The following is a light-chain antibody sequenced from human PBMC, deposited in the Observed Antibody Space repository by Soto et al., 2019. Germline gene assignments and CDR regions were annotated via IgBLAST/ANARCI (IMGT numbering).Light chain of an antibody. J-gene: IGLJ2*01. V-gene: IGLV2-14*01. Sequence: QSVLTHPASVSESPGQSITISCSGTRSDIGPYNYFSWYQQHPGNAPKLIIFEVTKRPSGVSNRLSGSKSGNTASLTMSGLKAEDGADYYCSSYTRSANVIFGGGTKLTVL. CDR2: EVT. CDR3: SSYTRSANVI. CDR1: RSDIGPYNY.